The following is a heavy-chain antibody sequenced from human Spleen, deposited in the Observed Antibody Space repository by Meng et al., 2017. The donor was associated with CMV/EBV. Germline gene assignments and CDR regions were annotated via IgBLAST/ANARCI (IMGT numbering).Heavy chain of an antibody. Sequence: TLSLTCAVYGGSFSGYYWSWIRQPPGKGLEWIGEINHSGSTYYNPSLKSRVTISVDTSKNQFSLKLSSVTAADTAVYYCARVQDYHSNFNYWGQGTLVTVSS. J-gene: IGHJ4*02. CDR1: GGSFSGYY. V-gene: IGHV4-34*01. D-gene: IGHD4-11*01. CDR2: INHSGST. CDR3: ARVQDYHSNFNY.